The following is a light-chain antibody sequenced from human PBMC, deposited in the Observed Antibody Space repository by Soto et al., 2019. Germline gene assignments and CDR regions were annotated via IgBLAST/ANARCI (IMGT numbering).Light chain of an antibody. V-gene: IGLV2-11*01. Sequence: QSALTQPRSVSGSPGQSVTISCTGTSSDVGGYNYVSWYQQHPGQAPKLMIYDVSKRPSGVPDRFSGSKSGNTASLTISGLQAEDEADYYCCSYAGSPWVFGTGTKVTVL. CDR3: CSYAGSPWV. CDR2: DVS. CDR1: SSDVGGYNY. J-gene: IGLJ1*01.